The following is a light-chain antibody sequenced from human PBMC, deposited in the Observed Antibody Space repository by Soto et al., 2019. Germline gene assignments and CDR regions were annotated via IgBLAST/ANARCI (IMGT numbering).Light chain of an antibody. CDR3: CSYAGSSTPYV. J-gene: IGLJ1*01. CDR1: SSDVGSYKY. Sequence: QSVLTQPASVSGSPGQSITISCTGTSSDVGSYKYVSWYQQYPGKAPKLMIYEGSKRPSGVSNRFSGSKSGNTASLTITGLQAEDEDDYYCCSYAGSSTPYVFGSGTKVTVL. CDR2: EGS. V-gene: IGLV2-23*01.